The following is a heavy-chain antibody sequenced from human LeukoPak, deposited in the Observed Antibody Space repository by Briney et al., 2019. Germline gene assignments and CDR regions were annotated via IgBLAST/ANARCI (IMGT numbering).Heavy chain of an antibody. V-gene: IGHV4-39*07. J-gene: IGHJ4*02. CDR2: IYYSGST. CDR3: ACYSSSWYPFY. CDR1: GGSISSNSYY. Sequence: SETLSLTCAVSGGSISSNSYYWGWIRQPPGKGLEWIGSIYYSGSTYYNPSLKSRVTISVDTSKNQFSLKLSSVTAADTAVYYCACYSSSWYPFYWGQGTLVTVSS. D-gene: IGHD6-13*01.